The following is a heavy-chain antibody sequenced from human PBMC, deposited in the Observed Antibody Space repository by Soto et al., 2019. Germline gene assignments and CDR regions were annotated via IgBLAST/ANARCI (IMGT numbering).Heavy chain of an antibody. CDR2: IYYSGST. CDR1: GGSISSGDYY. Sequence: SETLSLTCTVSGGSISSGDYYWSWIRQPPGKGLEWIGYIYYSGSTYYNPSLKRRVTISVDTSKNQFSLKLSSVTAAGTAVYYCARGPTGYDILTGYPPSRFDPWGQGTLVTVSS. CDR3: ARGPTGYDILTGYPPSRFDP. D-gene: IGHD3-9*01. J-gene: IGHJ5*02. V-gene: IGHV4-30-4*01.